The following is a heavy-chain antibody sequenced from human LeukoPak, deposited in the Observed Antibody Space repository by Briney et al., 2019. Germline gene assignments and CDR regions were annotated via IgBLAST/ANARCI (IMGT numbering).Heavy chain of an antibody. V-gene: IGHV4-39*01. CDR1: GGSISSSSYY. CDR3: ARGGHVSPHSC. CDR2: IYYSGST. J-gene: IGHJ4*02. D-gene: IGHD3-16*01. Sequence: SETLSLTCTVSGGSISSSSYYWGWIRQPPGKGLEWIGSIYYSGSTYYNPSLKSRVTISVDTSKNQFSLKLSSVTAADTAVYYCARGGHVSPHSCWGQGTLVTVSS.